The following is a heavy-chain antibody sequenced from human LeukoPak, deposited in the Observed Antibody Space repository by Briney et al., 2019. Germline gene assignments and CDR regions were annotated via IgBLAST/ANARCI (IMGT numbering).Heavy chain of an antibody. D-gene: IGHD1-26*01. Sequence: ASVKVSCKASGYTFTGYYIHWVRQAPGQGLEWMGWINPNSGGTNYAQKFQGRVTMTRDMSTSTVYMELSSLRSEDTAVYYCARQRKEVGMGFGYWGQGTLVTVSS. CDR3: ARQRKEVGMGFGY. V-gene: IGHV1-2*02. CDR2: INPNSGGT. J-gene: IGHJ4*02. CDR1: GYTFTGYY.